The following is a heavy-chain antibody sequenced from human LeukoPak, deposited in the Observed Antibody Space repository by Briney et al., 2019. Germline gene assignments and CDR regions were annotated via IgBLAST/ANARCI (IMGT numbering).Heavy chain of an antibody. D-gene: IGHD3-3*01. CDR1: GYTLTSYD. CDR3: ARGYVPRGLRDLFIFGVVSSNWFDP. V-gene: IGHV1-8*01. Sequence: ASVKVSCKASGYTLTSYDINWVRQATGQGLEWMGWMNPNSGNTGYAQKFQGRVTMTRNTSISTAYMELSSLRSEDTAVYYCARGYVPRGLRDLFIFGVVSSNWFDPWGQGTLVTVSS. CDR2: MNPNSGNT. J-gene: IGHJ5*02.